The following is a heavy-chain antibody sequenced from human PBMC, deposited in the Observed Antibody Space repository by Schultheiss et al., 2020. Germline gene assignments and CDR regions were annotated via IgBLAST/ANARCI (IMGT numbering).Heavy chain of an antibody. CDR1: GFTVSSNY. D-gene: IGHD1-26*01. J-gene: IGHJ2*01. V-gene: IGHV3-30*18. CDR2: ISYDGSNK. CDR3: AKGLTREAPSWYFDL. Sequence: GGSLRLSCAASGFTVSSNYMNWVRQAPGKGLEWVAVISYDGSNKYYADSVKGRFTISRDNSKNTLYLQMNSLRAEDTAVYYCAKGLTREAPSWYFDLWGRGTLVTVSS.